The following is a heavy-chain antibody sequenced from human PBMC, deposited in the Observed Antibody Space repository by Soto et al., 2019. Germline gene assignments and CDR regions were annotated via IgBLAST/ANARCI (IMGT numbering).Heavy chain of an antibody. CDR2: IYYSGST. CDR3: ARSGYCYGPNRLLY. V-gene: IGHV4-31*03. D-gene: IGHD5-18*01. CDR1: GGSISSGGYY. J-gene: IGHJ4*02. Sequence: QVQLQESGPGLVKPSQTLSLTCTVSGGSISSGGYYWSWIRQHPGKGLEWIGYIYYSGSTYYNPSLKSRDTLSADTSKTQFSLKLSSVTAADTSVYYCARSGYCYGPNRLLYWGQGTLVTVSS.